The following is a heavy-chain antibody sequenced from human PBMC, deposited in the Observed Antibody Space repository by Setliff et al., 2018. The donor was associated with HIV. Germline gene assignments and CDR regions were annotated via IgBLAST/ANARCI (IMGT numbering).Heavy chain of an antibody. CDR1: GGSFSGYF. D-gene: IGHD1-1*01. CDR3: AKNRKNWNQPDLYYHYYMDV. CDR2: IDYSGNT. J-gene: IGHJ6*03. V-gene: IGHV4-59*01. Sequence: SETLSLTCAVYGGSFSGYFWSWIRQPPGKGLEWIGYIDYSGNTNHSPSLRSRVTISVDTSNNQLSLKLTSVTAADTAVYYCAKNRKNWNQPDLYYHYYMDVWGKGTTVTVSS.